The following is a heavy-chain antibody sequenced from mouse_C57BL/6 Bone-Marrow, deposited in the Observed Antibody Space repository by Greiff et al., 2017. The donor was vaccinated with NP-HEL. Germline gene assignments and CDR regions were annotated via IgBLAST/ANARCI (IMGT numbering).Heavy chain of an antibody. CDR3: AIITTVVATDY. V-gene: IGHV1-26*01. CDR2: INPNNGGT. CDR1: GYTFTDYY. D-gene: IGHD1-1*01. J-gene: IGHJ2*01. Sequence: EVQLQQSGPELVKPGASVKISCKASGYTFTDYYMNWVKQSHGKSLEWIGDINPNNGGTSYNQKFKGKATLTVDKSSSTAYMELRSLTSEDSAVYYCAIITTVVATDYWGQGTTLTVSS.